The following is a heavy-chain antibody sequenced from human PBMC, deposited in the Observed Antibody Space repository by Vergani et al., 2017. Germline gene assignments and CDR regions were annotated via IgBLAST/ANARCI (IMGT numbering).Heavy chain of an antibody. V-gene: IGHV1-69*02. J-gene: IGHJ6*02. CDR1: GGTFSSYT. CDR2: IIPILGIA. CDR3: ARGEMLLRFLGWFSSSFYYYGMDV. Sequence: QVQLVQSGAEVKKPGSSVKVSCKASGGTFSSYTISWVRQAPGQGLEWMGRIIPILGIANYAQKFQGRVTITADKSTSAAYMELSSLRSEDTAVYYCARGEMLLRFLGWFSSSFYYYGMDVWGQGTTVTVSS. D-gene: IGHD3-3*01.